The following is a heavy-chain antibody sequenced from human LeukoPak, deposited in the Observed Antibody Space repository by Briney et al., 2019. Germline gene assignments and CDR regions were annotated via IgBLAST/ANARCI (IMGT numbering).Heavy chain of an antibody. CDR3: ARGRQYSFRDGYFDY. CDR2: INHSGST. J-gene: IGHJ4*02. D-gene: IGHD5-24*01. V-gene: IGHV4-34*01. Sequence: SETLSLTCAVYGGSFSGYYWSWIRQPPGKGLEWIGEINHSGSTNYNPSLKSRVTISVDTSKNQFSLKLSSVTAADTAVYYCARGRQYSFRDGYFDYWGQGTLVTVSS. CDR1: GGSFSGYY.